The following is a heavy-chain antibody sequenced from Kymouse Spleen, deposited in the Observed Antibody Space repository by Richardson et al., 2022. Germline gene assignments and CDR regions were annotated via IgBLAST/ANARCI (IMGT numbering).Heavy chain of an antibody. CDR2: ISWNSGSI. Sequence: EVQLVESGGGLVQPGRSLRLSCAASGFTFDDYAMHWVRQAPGKGLEWVSGISWNSGSIGYADSVKGRFTISRDNAKNSLYLQMNSLRAEDTALYYCAKDMDWNYYYGMDVWGQGTTVTVSS. CDR1: GFTFDDYA. D-gene: IGHD1-1*01,IGHD1-20*01,IGHD1-7*01. J-gene: IGHJ6*02. CDR3: AKDMDWNYYYGMDV. V-gene: IGHV3-9*01.